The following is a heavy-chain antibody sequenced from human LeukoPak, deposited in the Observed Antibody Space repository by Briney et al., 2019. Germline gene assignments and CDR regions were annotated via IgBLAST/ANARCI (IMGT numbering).Heavy chain of an antibody. CDR3: ARVLACRCMDV. V-gene: IGHV3-11*06. CDR2: IRSSSSYT. J-gene: IGHJ6*04. Sequence: GGSLTLSCAASGFTYSDYYISWLRQAPGKGLEWVSYIRSSSSYTYYADSVKRRFTISRDNAKNSLYLQMNSLRAEDTAVYYCARVLACRCMDVWGKGTTVTVSS. CDR1: GFTYSDYY.